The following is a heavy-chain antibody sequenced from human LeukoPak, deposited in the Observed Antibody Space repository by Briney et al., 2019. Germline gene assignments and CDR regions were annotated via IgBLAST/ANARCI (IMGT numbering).Heavy chain of an antibody. CDR1: GFIFSNYA. J-gene: IGHJ4*02. D-gene: IGHD1-14*01. V-gene: IGHV3-30*02. Sequence: GGSLRLSCAASGFIFSNYAMHWVRQAPGKGLEWVTFIRYDGSNKYYAESVKGRFTISRDNSKNTLYLQMNSLRAEDTAVYYCARTAKNFDYWGQGTLVTVSS. CDR3: ARTAKNFDY. CDR2: IRYDGSNK.